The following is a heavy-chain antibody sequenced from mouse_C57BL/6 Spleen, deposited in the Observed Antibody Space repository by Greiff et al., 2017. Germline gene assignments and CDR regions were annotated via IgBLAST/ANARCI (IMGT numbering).Heavy chain of an antibody. CDR3: ARDYDPAWFAY. D-gene: IGHD2-4*01. V-gene: IGHV1-22*01. Sequence: EVQLQQSGPELVKPGPSGRLSSKASGYTFTTSTMTWVKQGLGRGLGWIGNFTPNKGGTSYNQKFKGKATWTVNKASSTAYMELRSLTSEDSAVYYCARDYDPAWFAYWGQGTLVTVSA. CDR2: FTPNKGGT. J-gene: IGHJ3*01. CDR1: GYTFTTST.